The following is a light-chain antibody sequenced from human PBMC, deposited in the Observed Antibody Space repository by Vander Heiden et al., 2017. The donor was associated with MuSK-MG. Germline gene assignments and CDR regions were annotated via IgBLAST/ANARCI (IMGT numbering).Light chain of an antibody. Sequence: DIVMTQSPDSLAVSLGERATINCKSSQSVLYSSNNKNYLAWYQQKPGQPPKLLIYWASTRESGVPDRFSGSGSGTDFTLTISSLQAEDVAVYYCQQYDSTPFGTFGQGTKVEIK. CDR1: QSVLYSSNNKNY. CDR3: QQYDSTPFGT. J-gene: IGKJ1*01. CDR2: WAS. V-gene: IGKV4-1*01.